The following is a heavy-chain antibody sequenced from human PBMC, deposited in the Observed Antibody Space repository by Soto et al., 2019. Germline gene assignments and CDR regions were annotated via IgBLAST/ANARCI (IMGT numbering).Heavy chain of an antibody. CDR3: ARDPLNYDFWSGYYIRWFDP. Sequence: SETLSLTCTVSGGSISSYYWSWIRQPAGKGLEWIGRIYTSGSTNYNPSLKSRVTMSVDTSKNQFSLKLSSVTAADTAAYYCARDPLNYDFWSGYYIRWFDPWGQGTLVTVSS. J-gene: IGHJ5*02. CDR1: GGSISSYY. CDR2: IYTSGST. V-gene: IGHV4-4*07. D-gene: IGHD3-3*01.